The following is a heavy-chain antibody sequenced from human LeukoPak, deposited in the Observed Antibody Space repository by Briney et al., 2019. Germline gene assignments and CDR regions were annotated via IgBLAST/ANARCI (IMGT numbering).Heavy chain of an antibody. CDR3: ASAKADFWSGYFPDPFDY. V-gene: IGHV4-59*08. CDR1: GASMTVYY. J-gene: IGHJ4*02. D-gene: IGHD3-3*01. CDR2: IYYSGST. Sequence: PSETLSLTCTVSGASMTVYYWTWIRQPPGKGLEWIGYIYYSGSTNYNPSLKSRVTISVDTSKNQFSLKLSSVTAADTAVYYCASAKADFWSGYFPDPFDYWGQGTLVTVSS.